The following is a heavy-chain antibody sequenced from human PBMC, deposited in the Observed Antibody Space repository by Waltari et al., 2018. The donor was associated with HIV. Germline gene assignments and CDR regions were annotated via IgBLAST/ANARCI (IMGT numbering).Heavy chain of an antibody. CDR3: ARIAAAVPDY. V-gene: IGHV4-39*01. CDR2: IYYSGST. CDR1: GGSISSSSYY. Sequence: QLQLQESGPGLVKPSETLSLPCTVSGGSISSSSYYWGWIRQPPGKGLEWIGSIYYSGSTYYNPSLKSRVTISVDTSKNQFSLKLSSVTAADTAVYYCARIAAAVPDYWGQGTLVTVSS. J-gene: IGHJ4*02. D-gene: IGHD6-13*01.